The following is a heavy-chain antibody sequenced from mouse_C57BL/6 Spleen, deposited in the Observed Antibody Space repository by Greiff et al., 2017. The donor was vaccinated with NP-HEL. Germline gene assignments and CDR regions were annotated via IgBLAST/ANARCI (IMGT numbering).Heavy chain of an antibody. CDR1: GYTFTSYW. CDR3: ARSPISLYYYGSSLADWYFDV. Sequence: QVQLQQPGAELVKPGASVKLSCKASGYTFTSYWMQWVKQRPGQGLEWIGEIDPSDSYTNYNQKFKGKATLTVDTSSSTAYMQLSSLTSEDSAVYYCARSPISLYYYGSSLADWYFDVWGTGTTVTVSS. V-gene: IGHV1-50*01. J-gene: IGHJ1*03. CDR2: IDPSDSYT. D-gene: IGHD1-1*01.